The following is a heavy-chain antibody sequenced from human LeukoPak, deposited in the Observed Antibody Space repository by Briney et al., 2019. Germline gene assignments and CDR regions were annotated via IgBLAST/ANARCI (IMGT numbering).Heavy chain of an antibody. CDR3: ARDFGIAPGY. Sequence: GGSLRVSCAASGFTFSSSGMHWVRQAPGKGLEWVAAISYDGSNKYYADSVKGRFTISRDNAKNSLYLQMNSLRAEDTALYYCARDFGIAPGYWGQGTLFTVSS. V-gene: IGHV3-30*03. CDR1: GFTFSSSG. D-gene: IGHD6-13*01. J-gene: IGHJ4*02. CDR2: ISYDGSNK.